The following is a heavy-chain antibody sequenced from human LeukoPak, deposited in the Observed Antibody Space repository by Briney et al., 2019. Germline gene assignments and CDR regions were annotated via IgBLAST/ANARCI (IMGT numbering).Heavy chain of an antibody. V-gene: IGHV3-23*01. D-gene: IGHD2-21*02. CDR1: GFTFSSYG. Sequence: GGTLRLSCAASGFTFSSYGMSWVRQAPGKGLEWVSAISGSGGSTYYADSVKGRFTISRDNSKNTLYLQMNSLRAEDTAVYYCAKRGSYCGGDCYSDFDYWGQGTLVTVSS. CDR2: ISGSGGST. CDR3: AKRGSYCGGDCYSDFDY. J-gene: IGHJ4*02.